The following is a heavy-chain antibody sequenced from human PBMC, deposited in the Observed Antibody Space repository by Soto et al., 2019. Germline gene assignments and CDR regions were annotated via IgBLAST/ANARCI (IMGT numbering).Heavy chain of an antibody. Sequence: SETLSLTCTVSGGSISRSKYYGGWIRQPPGKGLEWIGSIYYSGNTYYNPSLKSRVTMSVDTSKNQFSLKLSSVTAADTAVYYCARLGGYCSTTGCYGYYAMDVWGQGTTVT. CDR1: GGSISRSKYY. J-gene: IGHJ6*02. CDR2: IYYSGNT. V-gene: IGHV4-39*01. D-gene: IGHD2-2*01. CDR3: ARLGGYCSTTGCYGYYAMDV.